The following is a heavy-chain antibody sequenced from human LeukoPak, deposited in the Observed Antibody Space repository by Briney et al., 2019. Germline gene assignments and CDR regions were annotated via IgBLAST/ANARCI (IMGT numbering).Heavy chain of an antibody. D-gene: IGHD2-15*01. CDR3: AKPLTGGGSWPPFDS. V-gene: IGHV3-21*04. CDR2: ISSSGYI. J-gene: IGHJ4*02. CDR1: GFTFSSYT. Sequence: PGGSLRLSCEASGFTFSSYTLTWVRQAPGKGLEWVSSISSSGYIYYADSVKGRFTISRDNAKRSLSLQMNSLRDEDTAVYYCAKPLTGGGSWPPFDSWGQGTLVTVSS.